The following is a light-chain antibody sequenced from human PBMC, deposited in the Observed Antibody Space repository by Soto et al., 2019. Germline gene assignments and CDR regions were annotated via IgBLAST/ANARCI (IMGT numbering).Light chain of an antibody. CDR2: EVS. CDR1: SSDVGGYNY. J-gene: IGLJ2*01. V-gene: IGLV2-8*01. Sequence: QYVLTQPPSASGSPGQSVTISCTGTSSDVGGYNYVSWYQQHPGKAPKVMIYEVSKRPSGVPDRFSGSKSGNTASLTVSGLQAEDEADYYCSSYAGSNNVVFGGGTKLTVL. CDR3: SSYAGSNNVV.